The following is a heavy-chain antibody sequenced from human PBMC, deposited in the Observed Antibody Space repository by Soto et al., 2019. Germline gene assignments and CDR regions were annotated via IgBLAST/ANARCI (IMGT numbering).Heavy chain of an antibody. J-gene: IGHJ6*02. Sequence: PSETLSLTCTVSGGSISSYYWSWIRQPPGKGLEWIGYIYYSGSTNYNPSLKSRVTISVDTSKNQFSLKLSSVTAADTAVYYCARVGWTTNYYYYYGMDVWGQGTTVTVSS. D-gene: IGHD3-3*01. CDR2: IYYSGST. V-gene: IGHV4-59*01. CDR1: GGSISSYY. CDR3: ARVGWTTNYYYYYGMDV.